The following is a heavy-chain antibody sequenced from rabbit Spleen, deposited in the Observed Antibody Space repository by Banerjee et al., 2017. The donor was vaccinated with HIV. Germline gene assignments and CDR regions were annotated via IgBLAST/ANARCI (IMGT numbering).Heavy chain of an antibody. CDR3: ARGSAAMTMVITGFYLNL. CDR2: IYTGSSGST. CDR1: GFSFSDRDV. Sequence: QEQLVESGGGLVKPEGSLTLTCKASGFSFSDRDVMCWVRQAPGKGLEWIACIYTGSSGSTYYASWAKGRFTISRTSSTTVTLEMTSLTAADTATYFCARGSAAMTMVITGFYLNLWGPGTLVTVS. D-gene: IGHD2-1*01. V-gene: IGHV1S45*01. J-gene: IGHJ4*01.